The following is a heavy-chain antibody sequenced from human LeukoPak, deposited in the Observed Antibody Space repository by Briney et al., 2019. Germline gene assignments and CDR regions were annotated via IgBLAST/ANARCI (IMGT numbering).Heavy chain of an antibody. J-gene: IGHJ4*02. CDR3: ARDWAAAGLDY. CDR2: INPNSGGT. V-gene: IGHV1-2*02. D-gene: IGHD6-13*01. Sequence: ASVKVSCKASGYTFTSYDINWVRQATGQGLEWMGWINPNSGGTNYAQKFQGRVTMTRDTSISTAYMELSRLRSDDTAVYYCARDWAAAGLDYWGQGTLVTVSS. CDR1: GYTFTSYD.